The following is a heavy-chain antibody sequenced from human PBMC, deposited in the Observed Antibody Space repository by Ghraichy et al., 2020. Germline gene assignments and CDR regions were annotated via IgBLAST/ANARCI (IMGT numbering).Heavy chain of an antibody. CDR1: GYTFTDYF. Sequence: ASVKVSCKASGYTFTDYFMHWVRQAPGQGLEWMGWINPNSGGTNYAQKFQGRVTMTRDTSISTDYMELSRLRSDDTALYYCTRGPRDCSGTNCYTYFDYWGQGTLVTVSS. J-gene: IGHJ4*02. D-gene: IGHD2-2*02. V-gene: IGHV1-2*02. CDR3: TRGPRDCSGTNCYTYFDY. CDR2: INPNSGGT.